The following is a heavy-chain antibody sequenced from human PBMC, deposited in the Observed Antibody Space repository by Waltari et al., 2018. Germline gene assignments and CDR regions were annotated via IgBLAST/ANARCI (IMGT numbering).Heavy chain of an antibody. CDR2: IYYSGST. V-gene: IGHV4-31*03. Sequence: QVQLQESGPGLVKPSQTLSLTCTVSGGSISSGGYYWSWIRQHPGKGLEWIGYIYYSGSTYYNPSLKSRVTISVDTSKNQFSLKLSSVTAADTAVYYCARRTYDYSNYPYFDYWGQGTLVTVSS. D-gene: IGHD4-4*01. J-gene: IGHJ4*02. CDR1: GGSISSGGYY. CDR3: ARRTYDYSNYPYFDY.